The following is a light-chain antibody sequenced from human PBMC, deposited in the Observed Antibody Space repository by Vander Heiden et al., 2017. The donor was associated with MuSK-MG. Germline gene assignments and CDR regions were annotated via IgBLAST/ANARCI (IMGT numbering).Light chain of an antibody. CDR1: NSDIGGFNY. J-gene: IGLJ1*01. Sequence: SGSPGQSITISCTGTNSDIGGFNYVSWNQQYPGKAPKLIIYDVNKRPSGVSSRFSGSKSGNTASLTISGLQAEDEADYFCTSYSSSSTLYVFGTGTRVTVL. CDR3: TSYSSSSTLYV. V-gene: IGLV2-14*03. CDR2: DVN.